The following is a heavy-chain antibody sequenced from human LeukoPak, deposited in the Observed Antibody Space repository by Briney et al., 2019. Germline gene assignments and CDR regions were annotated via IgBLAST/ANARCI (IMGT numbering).Heavy chain of an antibody. Sequence: PGGSLRLSCAASGFTFRSYNMNWVRQAPGKGLERVSYITGGSTTIYYADSVKGRFTLSRDNAKNSLYLQMNSLRAEDTAVYYCARDYSTVTTFFDYWGQGTLVTVSS. CDR1: GFTFRSYN. J-gene: IGHJ4*02. V-gene: IGHV3-48*01. CDR3: ARDYSTVTTFFDY. D-gene: IGHD4-17*01. CDR2: ITGGSTTI.